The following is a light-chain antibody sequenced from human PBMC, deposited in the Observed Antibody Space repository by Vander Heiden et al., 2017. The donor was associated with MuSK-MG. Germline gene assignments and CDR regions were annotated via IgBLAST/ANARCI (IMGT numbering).Light chain of an antibody. CDR1: QSVGSSF. Sequence: EIVLTQSPGTLSSSPGETATLSCRASQSVGSSFLAWYQQKPDQAPRLLIYATSRRATGIPDRFSGSGSETDFTLTISRLEPEDFAVYHWHQDGSSYTFGQGTKLEIK. CDR3: HQDGSSYT. V-gene: IGKV3-20*01. J-gene: IGKJ2*01. CDR2: ATS.